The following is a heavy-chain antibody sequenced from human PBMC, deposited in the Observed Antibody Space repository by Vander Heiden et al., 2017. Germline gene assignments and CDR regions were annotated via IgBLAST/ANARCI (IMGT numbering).Heavy chain of an antibody. D-gene: IGHD3-22*01. J-gene: IGHJ6*02. CDR2: IIPIVGVI. CDR3: ARSAGSSGYEHYYYGMDV. Sequence: QVQLVQSGAEVKKPGSSAKVSCKASGGTFSSYPINWVRQAPGQGLEWMGGIIPIVGVINYAQKFQGRVTITADKSTNIAYMELSSLRSEDTAVYYCARSAGSSGYEHYYYGMDVWGQGTTVTVSS. CDR1: GGTFSSYP. V-gene: IGHV1-69*10.